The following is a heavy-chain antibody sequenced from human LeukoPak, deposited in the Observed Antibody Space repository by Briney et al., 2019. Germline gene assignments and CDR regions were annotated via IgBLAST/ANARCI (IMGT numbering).Heavy chain of an antibody. CDR2: IIPILGIA. CDR1: GYTFTSYA. V-gene: IGHV1-69*04. D-gene: IGHD6-19*01. J-gene: IGHJ4*02. CDR3: ARDDLTVGYSSGWFHY. Sequence: SVKVSCKASGYTFTSYAISWVRQAPGQGLEWMGRIIPILGIANYAQKFQGRVTITADKSTSTAYMELSSLRSEDTAVYYCARDDLTVGYSSGWFHYWGQGTLVTVSS.